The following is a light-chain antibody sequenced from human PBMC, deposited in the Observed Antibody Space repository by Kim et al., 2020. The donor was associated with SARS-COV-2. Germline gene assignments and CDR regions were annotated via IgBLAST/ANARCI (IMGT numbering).Light chain of an antibody. CDR1: SSDVGGYNY. CDR2: DVS. CDR3: SSYTSSREV. J-gene: IGLJ3*02. Sequence: QSALTQPASVSGSPGQSITISCTGTSSDVGGYNYVSWYQQHPGKAPKLMIYDVSKRPSGVSNRFSGSKSGNTASLTISGLQAEDEADYYCSSYTSSREVFGGGTQLTVL. V-gene: IGLV2-14*01.